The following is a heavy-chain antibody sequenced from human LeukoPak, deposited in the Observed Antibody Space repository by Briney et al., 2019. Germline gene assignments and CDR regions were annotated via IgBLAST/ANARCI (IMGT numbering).Heavy chain of an antibody. Sequence: GGSLRLSCVASGLTFSSYAINWVRQAPGKGLQWVSSISGSGGTTYIADSVKGRFTISRDNSKNTLFLEMNSLRVEDTALYYCAKGAVESLDYYFYMEVWGTGTTVTVSS. CDR1: GLTFSSYA. CDR2: ISGSGGTT. CDR3: AKGAVESLDYYFYMEV. V-gene: IGHV3-23*01. J-gene: IGHJ6*03.